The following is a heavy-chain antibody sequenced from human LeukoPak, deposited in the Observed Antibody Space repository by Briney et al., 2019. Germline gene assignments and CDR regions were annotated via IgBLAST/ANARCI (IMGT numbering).Heavy chain of an antibody. CDR3: ASNTMVRGAPNAFDI. CDR1: GYTFTSYD. V-gene: IGHV1-8*01. Sequence: ASVTVSCKASGYTFTSYDINWVRQATGQGLEWMGWMNPNSGNTGYAQKFQGRVTMTRNTSISTAYMELSSLRSEDTAVYYCASNTMVRGAPNAFDIWGQGTMVTVSS. D-gene: IGHD3-10*01. J-gene: IGHJ3*02. CDR2: MNPNSGNT.